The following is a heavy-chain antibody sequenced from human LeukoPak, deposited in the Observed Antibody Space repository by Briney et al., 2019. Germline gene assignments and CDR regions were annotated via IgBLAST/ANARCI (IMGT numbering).Heavy chain of an antibody. CDR2: INPSRNT. J-gene: IGHJ4*02. D-gene: IGHD3-3*01. CDR3: ARRYDFWSGYPPPLDY. V-gene: IGHV4-34*01. CDR1: GGSFSGYY. Sequence: KTSETLSLTCAVFGGSFSGYYWNWIRQPPGKGLEWIGRINPSRNTNYNPSLKSRVTISVDTSKKQFSLKLSSVTAADTAVYYCARRYDFWSGYPPPLDYWGQGTLVTVSS.